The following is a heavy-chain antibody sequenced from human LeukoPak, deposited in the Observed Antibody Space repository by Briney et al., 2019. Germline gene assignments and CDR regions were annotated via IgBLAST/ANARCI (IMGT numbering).Heavy chain of an antibody. CDR3: ATVASIRRFYFDF. CDR1: GYSFTGYY. Sequence: ASVKVSCKASGYSFTGYYIHWVRQAPGQGLEWMGWINPDSGDTEYSQRFQGRITLTSDTSVTTAYMELSSLRSDDTAIFYCATVASIRRFYFDFWGQGALVTVSS. J-gene: IGHJ4*02. V-gene: IGHV1-2*02. D-gene: IGHD3-3*01. CDR2: INPDSGDT.